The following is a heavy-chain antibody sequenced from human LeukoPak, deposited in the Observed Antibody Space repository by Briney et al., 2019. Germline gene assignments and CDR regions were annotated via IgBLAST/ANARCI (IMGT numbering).Heavy chain of an antibody. CDR2: ISSSGRTI. CDR1: GFTLSSYE. J-gene: IGHJ3*02. CDR3: AREMVLGYCSGGSCYGAFDI. Sequence: PGGSLRLSCAASGFTLSSYEMNWVRQAPGKGLEWVSYISSSGRTIYYADSVKGRFTISRDNANNSLYLHMNSLRAEDTALYYCAREMVLGYCSGGSCYGAFDIWGQGTMVTVSS. D-gene: IGHD2-15*01. V-gene: IGHV3-48*03.